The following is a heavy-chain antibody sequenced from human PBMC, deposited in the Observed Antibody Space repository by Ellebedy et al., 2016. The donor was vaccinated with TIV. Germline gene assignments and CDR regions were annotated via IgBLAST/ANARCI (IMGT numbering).Heavy chain of an antibody. CDR1: VFTFSSYC. CDR2: ISSSSSTI. J-gene: IGHJ4*02. D-gene: IGHD3-22*01. Sequence: GESLKISCAASVFTFSSYCMNWVRQAPGKGLEWVSYISSSSSTIYYADSVKGRFTISRDNAKNSLYLQMNSLRDEDTAVYYCASTYDSSGYYYFDYWGQGTLVTVDS. V-gene: IGHV3-48*02. CDR3: ASTYDSSGYYYFDY.